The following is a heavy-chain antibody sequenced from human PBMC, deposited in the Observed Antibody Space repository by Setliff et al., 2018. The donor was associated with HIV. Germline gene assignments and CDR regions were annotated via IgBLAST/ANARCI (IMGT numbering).Heavy chain of an antibody. D-gene: IGHD3-9*01. Sequence: ASVKVSCKASGYTFTSYAMHWVRQAPGQRLEWMGWINAGNGNTKYSQKFQGRVTITRDNAKNSLYLQMNSLRADDTAVYYCARSGGLRSFDWLPYHYYFDYWGQGTLVTVSS. J-gene: IGHJ4*02. CDR1: GYTFTSYA. CDR2: INAGNGNT. CDR3: ARSGGLRSFDWLPYHYYFDY. V-gene: IGHV1-3*01.